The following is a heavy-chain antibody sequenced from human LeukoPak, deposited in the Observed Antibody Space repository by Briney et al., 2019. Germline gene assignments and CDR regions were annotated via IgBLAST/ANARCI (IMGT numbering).Heavy chain of an antibody. CDR2: MDPNSGNT. CDR1: GYTFISHD. J-gene: IGHJ4*02. D-gene: IGHD1-26*01. V-gene: IGHV1-8*01. Sequence: ASVKVSCKTSGYTFISHDINWVRQATGQGLEWMGWMDPNSGNTGYAQRFQGRVTLTRSTSLIEAYMELTSLKFEDTAVYYCARVQGSDTSGSFDHWGQGTLVTVSS. CDR3: ARVQGSDTSGSFDH.